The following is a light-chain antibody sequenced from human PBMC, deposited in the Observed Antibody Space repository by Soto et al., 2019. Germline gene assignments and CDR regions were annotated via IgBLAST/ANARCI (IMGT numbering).Light chain of an antibody. CDR1: QSITNW. CDR3: QQYNGYPLT. V-gene: IGKV1-5*01. Sequence: DIQMTQSPSALSASVGDRVTITCRASQSITNWLAWYQQKPGKAPKLLMFDASSLHSGVPSRFSGSGSGTEFTLTISSLQPDDFATYYCQQYNGYPLTFGLGTKVEIK. CDR2: DAS. J-gene: IGKJ1*01.